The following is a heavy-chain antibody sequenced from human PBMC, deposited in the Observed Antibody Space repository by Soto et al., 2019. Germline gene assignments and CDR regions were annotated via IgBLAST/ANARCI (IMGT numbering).Heavy chain of an antibody. D-gene: IGHD6-6*01. CDR3: ARGRTRAARPYNWFDP. CDR1: GGSISSYY. V-gene: IGHV4-59*01. J-gene: IGHJ5*02. Sequence: QVQLQESGPGLVKPSETLSLTCTVSGGSISSYYWSWIRQPPGKGVEWIGYIYYSGSTNYNPSLKSRVTISVDTSKNQFSLKLSSVTAADTAVYYCARGRTRAARPYNWFDPWGQGTLVTVSS. CDR2: IYYSGST.